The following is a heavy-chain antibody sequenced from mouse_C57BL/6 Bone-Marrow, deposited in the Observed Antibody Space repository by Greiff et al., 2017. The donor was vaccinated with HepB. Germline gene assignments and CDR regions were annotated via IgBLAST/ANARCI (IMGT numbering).Heavy chain of an antibody. CDR2: ISSGSSTI. Sequence: EVNVVESGGGLVKPGGSLKLSCAASGFTFSDYGMHWVRQAPEKGLEWVAYISSGSSTIYYEDTVKGRFTISRDNAKNTLFLQMTSLRSEDTAMYYCARPMIRAWFAYWGQGTLVTVSA. D-gene: IGHD2-4*01. CDR3: ARPMIRAWFAY. V-gene: IGHV5-17*01. CDR1: GFTFSDYG. J-gene: IGHJ3*01.